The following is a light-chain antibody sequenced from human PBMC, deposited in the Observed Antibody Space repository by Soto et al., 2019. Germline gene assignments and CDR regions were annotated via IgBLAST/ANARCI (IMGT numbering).Light chain of an antibody. V-gene: IGKV1-5*03. CDR1: QSISIW. CDR2: KTS. CDR3: QHWHDYSWT. Sequence: DIHMTQSPSTLSASVGDRVTITCRASQSISIWLAWYQQKPGKAPNLLIYKTSSLETGVPSRFSGSGSGTELTLTISSLQPDDFATYYCQHWHDYSWTFGQGTKEEVK. J-gene: IGKJ1*01.